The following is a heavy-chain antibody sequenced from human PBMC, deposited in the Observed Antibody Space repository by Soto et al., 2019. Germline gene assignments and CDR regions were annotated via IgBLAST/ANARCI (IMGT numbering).Heavy chain of an antibody. J-gene: IGHJ4*02. CDR1: GSSISPYY. D-gene: IGHD4-17*01. CDR3: TRVGGYYGDYPNFDY. V-gene: IGHV4-59*01. Sequence: TLSLTCTVSGSSISPYYWSWIRQPPGKGLQWIGYIYYTGSTKYNPSLKSRVTLSLGTSRNQLSLKLSSVTAADTAVYYCTRVGGYYGDYPNFDYWGPGTLVTVSS. CDR2: IYYTGST.